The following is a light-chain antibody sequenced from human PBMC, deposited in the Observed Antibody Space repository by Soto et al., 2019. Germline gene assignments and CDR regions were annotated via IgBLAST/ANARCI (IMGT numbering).Light chain of an antibody. CDR1: SSEVGVYNY. J-gene: IGLJ1*01. CDR2: DVS. V-gene: IGLV2-14*01. Sequence: QSALTQPASVSGSPGQSITISCTGTSSEVGVYNYVSWYQQHPGKAPKLMIYDVSNRPSGVSNRFSGSKSGNTASLTISGLQAEDEADYYCSSYTSSSTLEGYVFGTGTKVTVL. CDR3: SSYTSSSTLEGYV.